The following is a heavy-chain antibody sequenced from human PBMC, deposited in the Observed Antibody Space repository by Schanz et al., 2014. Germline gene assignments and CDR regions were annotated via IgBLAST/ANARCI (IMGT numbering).Heavy chain of an antibody. J-gene: IGHJ4*02. CDR2: ISYDGSNK. Sequence: VQLVESGGGLVKPGGSLRLSCSVSGFSLNTYGIHWFRQPAGKGLEWVAVISYDGSNKYYADSVKGRFTISRDRFQNTLYLRMSSLRAEDTAVYYCARPRFDYGEVDYWGQGTLVTVSS. V-gene: IGHV3-30*19. CDR3: ARPRFDYGEVDY. CDR1: GFSLNTYG. D-gene: IGHD4-17*01.